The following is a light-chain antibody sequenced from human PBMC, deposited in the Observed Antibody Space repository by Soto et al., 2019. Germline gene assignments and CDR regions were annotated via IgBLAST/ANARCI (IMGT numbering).Light chain of an antibody. CDR2: GAS. CDR3: QQFGSSPGFT. Sequence: EIVLTQSPGTLSLSPGERATLSCRASQSINSRYLAWYQQKPGQAPRLLIYGASSRATGIPDRFSGSGSGTDFTLTISRLETEDFAVYYCQQFGSSPGFTFGTGTKVDIK. J-gene: IGKJ3*01. V-gene: IGKV3-20*01. CDR1: QSINSRY.